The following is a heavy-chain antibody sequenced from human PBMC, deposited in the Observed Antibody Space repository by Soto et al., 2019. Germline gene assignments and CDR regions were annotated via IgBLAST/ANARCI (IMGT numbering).Heavy chain of an antibody. J-gene: IGHJ6*02. CDR2: ISPDGSSP. CDR1: VFAFSNYW. D-gene: IGHD5-18*01. V-gene: IGHV3-74*01. CDR3: ARDRRYSYGPDYYYCYGMDV. Sequence: GGSLRLSCAASVFAFSNYWMHWVRQAPGKGLVWVSRISPDGSSPGYADSVKGRFTISRDNSKNTLYLQMNSLRAEDTAVYYCARDRRYSYGPDYYYCYGMDVWGQGTTVTVSS.